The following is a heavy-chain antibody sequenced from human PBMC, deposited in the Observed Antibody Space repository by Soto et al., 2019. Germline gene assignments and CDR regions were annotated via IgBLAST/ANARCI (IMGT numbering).Heavy chain of an antibody. Sequence: QVQLQQWGAGLLKPSETLSLTCAVYGGSFSGYYWSWIRQPPGKGLEWIGEINHSGSTIYNPSLKSRVTISVDTSKNQFSLKLSSVTAADTAVYYCARGRVYSSSWYLPGYYYYMDVWGKGTTVTVSS. CDR1: GGSFSGYY. V-gene: IGHV4-34*01. D-gene: IGHD6-13*01. J-gene: IGHJ6*03. CDR2: INHSGST. CDR3: ARGRVYSSSWYLPGYYYYMDV.